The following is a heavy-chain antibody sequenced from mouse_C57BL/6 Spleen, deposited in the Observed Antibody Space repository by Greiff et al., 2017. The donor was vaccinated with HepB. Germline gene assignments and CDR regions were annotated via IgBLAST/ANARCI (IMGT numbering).Heavy chain of an antibody. CDR3: AILDSSGHYYAMDY. Sequence: VQLQQPGAELVRPGTSVKLSCKASGYTFTSYWMHWVKQRPGQGLEWIGVIDPSDSYTNYNQKFKGKATLTVDTSTSTAYMQLSSLTSEDSAVYYGAILDSSGHYYAMDYWGQGTSVTVSS. V-gene: IGHV1-59*01. D-gene: IGHD3-2*02. CDR1: GYTFTSYW. CDR2: IDPSDSYT. J-gene: IGHJ4*01.